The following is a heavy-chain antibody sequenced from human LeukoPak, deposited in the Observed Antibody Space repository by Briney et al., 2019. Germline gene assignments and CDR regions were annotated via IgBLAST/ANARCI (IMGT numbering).Heavy chain of an antibody. D-gene: IGHD6-19*01. CDR1: GFTFSTYA. V-gene: IGHV3-23*01. Sequence: PGGSLRLSCAASGFTFSTYAMSWVRQAPGKGLEWVSGISGIGVSTYYADSVKGRFTIFRDNSKNTLYLQMNSLRAEDTAVYYCAKGTAGIGGYCYYYMDVWGKGTTVTVSS. CDR3: AKGTAGIGGYCYYYMDV. J-gene: IGHJ6*03. CDR2: ISGIGVST.